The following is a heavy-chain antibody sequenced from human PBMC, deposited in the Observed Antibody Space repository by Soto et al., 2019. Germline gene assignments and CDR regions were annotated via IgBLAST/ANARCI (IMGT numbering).Heavy chain of an antibody. CDR3: ARSYMTYYYYGMDV. D-gene: IGHD1-1*01. Sequence: GGSLRLSCAASGFAFSDPYMSWIRQAPGKGLEWVAYITYDGSNKYYADSVKGRFTISRDNSKNTLYLQMNSLRAEDTAVYYCARSYMTYYYYGMDVWGQGTTVTVSS. J-gene: IGHJ6*02. CDR2: ITYDGSNK. CDR1: GFAFSDPY. V-gene: IGHV3-30-3*01.